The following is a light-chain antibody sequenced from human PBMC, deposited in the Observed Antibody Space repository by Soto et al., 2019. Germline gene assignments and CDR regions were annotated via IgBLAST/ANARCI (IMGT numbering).Light chain of an antibody. CDR1: QSVSSN. Sequence: EIVMTQSPATLSVSPGERATLSCRASQSVSSNLAWYQHKPGQAPRLLMYGASTRATVIPARFSGSGSGTEFTLTIRSLQSEDFSVYYCQQHNNWPPWTCGQGTKVEIK. CDR3: QQHNNWPPWT. J-gene: IGKJ1*01. V-gene: IGKV3-15*01. CDR2: GAS.